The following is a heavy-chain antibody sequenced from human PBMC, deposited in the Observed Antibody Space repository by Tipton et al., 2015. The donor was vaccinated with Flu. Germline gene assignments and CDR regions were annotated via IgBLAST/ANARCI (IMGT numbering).Heavy chain of an antibody. D-gene: IGHD3-10*01. CDR1: GYTFTGYY. J-gene: IGHJ4*02. Sequence: QVQLVQSGAEVKKPGASVKVSCKASGYTFTGYYMHWVRQAPGQGLEWMGWINPNSGGTNYEQKFQGRVTMTRDTSISTAYMELSRLRSDDTAVYYCARAAGEVGIDYWGQGTLVTVSS. CDR2: INPNSGGT. CDR3: ARAAGEVGIDY. V-gene: IGHV1-2*02.